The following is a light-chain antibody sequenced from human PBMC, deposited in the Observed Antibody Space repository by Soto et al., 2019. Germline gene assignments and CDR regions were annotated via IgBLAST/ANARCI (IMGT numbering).Light chain of an antibody. CDR3: QQYNNWPLS. CDR1: QSVSSN. Sequence: EMVMTQSPATLSVSPGERATRSCRASQSVSSNLAWYQQKRGQAPRLLIYGASTRATGITARFSGSGSGTEFTLTISSLQSEDFAVYYCQQYNNWPLSFGGGTKVEIK. J-gene: IGKJ4*01. CDR2: GAS. V-gene: IGKV3-15*01.